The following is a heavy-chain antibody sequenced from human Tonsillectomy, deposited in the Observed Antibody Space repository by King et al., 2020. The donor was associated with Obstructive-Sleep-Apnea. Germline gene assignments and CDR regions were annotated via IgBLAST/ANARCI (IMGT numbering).Heavy chain of an antibody. Sequence: VQLVESGGGLVQPGGSLRLSCAASGFTFSSYSMNWVRQAPGKGLEWGSYITSSSNTIYYADSVRGRFTISRDNAKNSLSLQMNSLRAAETAVYYCARDSGDSGYDSRPIWGQGILVTVSS. CDR1: GFTFSSYS. CDR3: ARDSGDSGYDSRPI. CDR2: ITSSSNTI. V-gene: IGHV3-48*04. J-gene: IGHJ4*02. D-gene: IGHD5-12*01.